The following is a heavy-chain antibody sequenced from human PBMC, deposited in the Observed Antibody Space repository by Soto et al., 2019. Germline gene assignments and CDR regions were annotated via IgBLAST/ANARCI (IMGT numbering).Heavy chain of an antibody. CDR3: ARGYDSYYFDY. Sequence: QVQLVQSGAEVKKPGASVKVSCKASGYTFTSYGISWVRQAPGQGLEWMGWISAYNGNTNYAQKLPGRGTMTTDPSPSTAYMELKSLRSCGTAVYYCARGYDSYYFDYWGQGTLVTVSS. CDR2: ISAYNGNT. V-gene: IGHV1-18*01. J-gene: IGHJ4*02. D-gene: IGHD3-3*01. CDR1: GYTFTSYG.